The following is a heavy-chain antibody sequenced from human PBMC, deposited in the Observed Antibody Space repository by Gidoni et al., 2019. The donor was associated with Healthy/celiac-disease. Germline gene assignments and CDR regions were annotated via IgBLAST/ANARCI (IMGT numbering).Heavy chain of an antibody. CDR1: GYTFTREA. CDR2: ITPNTGNP. J-gene: IGHJ6*02. CDR3: ARDNERGSYLDGMDV. D-gene: IGHD1-26*01. V-gene: IGHV7-4-1*02. Sequence: QVQLVQSGSELKKPGASVKVSCKASGYTFTREAMNWVRQAPGQGLEWMGWITPNTGNPTYAQGCTGRFVFSWDTSVSTAYLQISSLKAEDTAVDYCARDNERGSYLDGMDVWGQGTTVTVSS.